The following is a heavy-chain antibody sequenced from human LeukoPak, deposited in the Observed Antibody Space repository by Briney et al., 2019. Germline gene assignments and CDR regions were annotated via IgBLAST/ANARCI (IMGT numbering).Heavy chain of an antibody. CDR1: GYTFTDYY. Sequence: ASVKVSCKASGYTFTDYYIHWVRQATGQGLEWKGWMNPNSGNTGYAQKFQGRVTITRNTSISTAYMELSSLRSEDTAVYYCARALHYYGSQDYWGQGTLVTVSS. CDR2: MNPNSGNT. J-gene: IGHJ4*02. CDR3: ARALHYYGSQDY. D-gene: IGHD3-10*01. V-gene: IGHV1-8*03.